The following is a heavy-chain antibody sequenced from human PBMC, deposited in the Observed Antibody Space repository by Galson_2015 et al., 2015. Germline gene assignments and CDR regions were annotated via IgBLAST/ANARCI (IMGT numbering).Heavy chain of an antibody. CDR2: IYSDVTTT. CDR1: GFTFSSHW. CDR3: TRGGNWFDP. J-gene: IGHJ5*02. Sequence: SLRLSCAASGFTFSSHWMHWVRQAPGKGLVWVSRIYSDVTTTTYADSVKGRFTISRDNAKNTLYLQMNNLRAEDTAVYYCTRGGNWFDPWGQGTLVTVSS. D-gene: IGHD3-16*01. V-gene: IGHV3-74*01.